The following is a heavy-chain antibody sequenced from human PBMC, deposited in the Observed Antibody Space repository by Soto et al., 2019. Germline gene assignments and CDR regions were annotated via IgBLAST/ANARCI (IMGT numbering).Heavy chain of an antibody. J-gene: IGHJ6*02. CDR1: GFTFSTSA. D-gene: IGHD3-3*01. CDR2: ISGSGAGT. CDR3: AKGPTVFGAVISFDYYYGMYV. Sequence: PGGSLRLSCTASGFTFSTSAMSWVRQAPGGGLEWVSGISGSGAGTYYADSVKGRFTISRDNSKNTLYLQMSGLRAEDAAVYYCAKGPTVFGAVISFDYYYGMYVWGQGTPVTV. V-gene: IGHV3-23*01.